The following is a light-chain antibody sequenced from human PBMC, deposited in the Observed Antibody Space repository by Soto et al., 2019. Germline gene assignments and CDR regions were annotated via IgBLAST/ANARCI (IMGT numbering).Light chain of an antibody. J-gene: IGLJ2*01. CDR1: SGHSSYI. CDR3: ETWDRNTVV. CDR2: LEGSGSY. V-gene: IGLV4-60*02. Sequence: QLVLTQSSSASASLGSSVKLTCTLNSGHSSYIIAWHQQQPGKAPRYLMKLEGSGSYNKGSGVPDRFSGSSSGADRYLTISNLQFEDEADYYCETWDRNTVVFGGGTKLTFL.